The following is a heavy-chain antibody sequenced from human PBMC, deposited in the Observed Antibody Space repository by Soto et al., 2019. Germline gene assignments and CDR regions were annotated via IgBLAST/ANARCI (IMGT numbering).Heavy chain of an antibody. CDR2: INHSGST. CDR3: ARGFKSYVLRFLEWLSRYFDY. D-gene: IGHD3-3*01. J-gene: IGHJ4*02. Sequence: SETLSLTCAVYGGSFSGYYWSWIRQPPGKGLEWIGEINHSGSTNYNPSLKSRVTISVDTSKNQFSLKLSSVTAADTAVYYCARGFKSYVLRFLEWLSRYFDYWGQGTLVTVSS. V-gene: IGHV4-34*01. CDR1: GGSFSGYY.